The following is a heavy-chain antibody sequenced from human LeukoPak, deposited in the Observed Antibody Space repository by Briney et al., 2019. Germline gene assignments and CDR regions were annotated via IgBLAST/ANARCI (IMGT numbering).Heavy chain of an antibody. CDR2: ISAYGGKT. D-gene: IGHD6-19*01. Sequence: ASVNVSFKASGYTFTSYGMSWVRQAPGQGIEWMGWISAYGGKTNYSQKVQGRVTITTDTSTSTAYMELRSLRSDETAVYYFARDRIAVAGTPPPLGYWGQGTLVTVSS. V-gene: IGHV1-18*01. J-gene: IGHJ4*02. CDR1: GYTFTSYG. CDR3: ARDRIAVAGTPPPLGY.